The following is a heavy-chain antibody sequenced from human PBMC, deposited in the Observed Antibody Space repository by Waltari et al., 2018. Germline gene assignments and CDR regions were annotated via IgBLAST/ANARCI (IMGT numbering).Heavy chain of an antibody. CDR1: GFIVSTNY. Sequence: EVQLVESGGGVIQPGGSLRLSCAASGFIVSTNYMSWVRQAPGKGLEWVSVIDNDGTNVYAYSVKGRFTGAGDNSKTMGHLQRDSLRAADTAVYCCATDGDVDCSLCLAQWGQGTRVTVSS. CDR3: ATDGDVDCSLCLAQ. J-gene: IGHJ4*02. V-gene: IGHV3-53*01. CDR2: IDNDGTN. D-gene: IGHD2-21*02.